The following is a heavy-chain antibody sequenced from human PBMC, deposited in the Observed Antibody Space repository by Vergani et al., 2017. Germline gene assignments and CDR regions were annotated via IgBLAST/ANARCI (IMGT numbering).Heavy chain of an antibody. CDR3: AKGEVFEVVQKRLSSYYYMDV. V-gene: IGHV3-21*04. CDR2: ISSSSSYI. J-gene: IGHJ6*03. D-gene: IGHD3-3*01. CDR1: GFTFSSYS. Sequence: EVQLVESGGGLVKPGGSLRLSCAASGFTFSSYSMNWVRQAPGKGLEWVSSISSSSSYIYYADSVKGRFTISRDNAKNSLYLQMNSLRAEDTAIYYCAKGEVFEVVQKRLSSYYYMDVWGKGTTVTVSS.